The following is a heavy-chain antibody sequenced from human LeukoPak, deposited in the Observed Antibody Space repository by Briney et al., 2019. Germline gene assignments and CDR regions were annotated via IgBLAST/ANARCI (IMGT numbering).Heavy chain of an antibody. V-gene: IGHV3-23*01. D-gene: IGHD4/OR15-4a*01. CDR3: ARDAEDPRLW. J-gene: IGHJ4*02. CDR1: GFTFSSYG. Sequence: GGTLRLSCAASGFTFSSYGMSWVRQAPGKGLEWVSAISGSGGSTYYADSVKGRFTISRDNAKNSLYLQMNSLRAEDTAVYYCARDAEDPRLWWGQGTLVTVSS. CDR2: ISGSGGST.